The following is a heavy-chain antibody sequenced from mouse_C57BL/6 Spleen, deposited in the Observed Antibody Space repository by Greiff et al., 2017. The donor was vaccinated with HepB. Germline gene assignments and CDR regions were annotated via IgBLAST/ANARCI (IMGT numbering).Heavy chain of an antibody. D-gene: IGHD2-4*01. V-gene: IGHV1-82*01. CDR1: GYAFSSSW. CDR2: IYPGDGDT. Sequence: VQLQQSGPELVKPGASVKISCKASGYAFSSSWMNWVKQRPGKGLEWIGRIYPGDGDTNYNGKFKGKATLTADKSSSTAYMQLSSLTSEDSAVYFCASPHFLYYDYAWFAYWGQGTLVTVSA. CDR3: ASPHFLYYDYAWFAY. J-gene: IGHJ3*01.